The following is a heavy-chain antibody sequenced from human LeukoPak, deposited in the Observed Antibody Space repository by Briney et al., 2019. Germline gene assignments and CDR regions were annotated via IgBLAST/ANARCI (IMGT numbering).Heavy chain of an antibody. D-gene: IGHD3-10*02. J-gene: IGHJ6*04. CDR1: GFTFSDFY. V-gene: IGHV3-11*04. CDR2: ISTSVRTI. Sequence: GGSLRLSCAASGFTFSDFYMSWIRQAPGKGLEWVSYISTSVRTIYYADSVKGRFTISRGNAKNSLYLQMNSLRAEDTAVYYCAELGITMIGGVWGKGTTVTISS. CDR3: AELGITMIGGV.